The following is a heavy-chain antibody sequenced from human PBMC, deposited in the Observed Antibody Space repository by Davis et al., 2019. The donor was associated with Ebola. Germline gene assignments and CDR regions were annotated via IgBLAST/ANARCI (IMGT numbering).Heavy chain of an antibody. Sequence: SETLSLTCTVSGGSISSHYWSWIRQPPGKGLEWIGYIYYSGITNYNPSLKSRVTISVDTSKNQFSLKLSSVTAADTAVYYCAKGGDFDYWGQGTQVTVSS. CDR3: AKGGDFDY. J-gene: IGHJ4*02. V-gene: IGHV4-59*11. CDR1: GGSISSHY. CDR2: IYYSGIT. D-gene: IGHD1-26*01.